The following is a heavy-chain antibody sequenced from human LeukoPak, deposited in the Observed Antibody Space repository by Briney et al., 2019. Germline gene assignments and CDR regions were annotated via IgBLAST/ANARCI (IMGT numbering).Heavy chain of an antibody. CDR3: ARETDYGDYVGVDY. CDR2: IYTSGST. CDR1: GGSISSYY. Sequence: SETLSLTCTVSGGSISSYYWSWIRQPAGKGLEWIGRIYTSGSTNYNPSLKSRVTMSVDTSKNQFSLKLSSVTAADTAVYYCARETDYGDYVGVDYWGQGTLVTVSS. V-gene: IGHV4-4*07. D-gene: IGHD4-17*01. J-gene: IGHJ4*02.